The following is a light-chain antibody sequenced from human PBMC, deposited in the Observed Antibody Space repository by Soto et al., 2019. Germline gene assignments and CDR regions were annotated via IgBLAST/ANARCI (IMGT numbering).Light chain of an antibody. J-gene: IGKJ1*01. CDR2: AAS. CDR3: QQSYSTPWT. CDR1: QSLSSD. Sequence: DIQMTQSPSSLSASVGDRVTITCRASQSLSSDLNWYQQKPGKAPKLLIYAASSLQSGVPSRFSGSGSGTDFTRTISSLQPEDFATYYCQQSYSTPWTFGQGTKVEIK. V-gene: IGKV1-39*01.